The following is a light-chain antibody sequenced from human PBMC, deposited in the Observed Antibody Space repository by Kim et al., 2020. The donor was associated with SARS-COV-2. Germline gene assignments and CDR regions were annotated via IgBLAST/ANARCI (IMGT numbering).Light chain of an antibody. Sequence: SSELTQDPAVSVALGQTVRITCQGDSLRSSYASWYQQKPGQAPVLVLYGNNNRPSGIPDRFSGSTSGNTASLTLPGAQPAVEAGHYFNFRVSIGHHVVFG. CDR2: GNN. CDR1: SLRSSY. CDR3: NFRVSIGHHVV. V-gene: IGLV3-19*01. J-gene: IGLJ2*01.